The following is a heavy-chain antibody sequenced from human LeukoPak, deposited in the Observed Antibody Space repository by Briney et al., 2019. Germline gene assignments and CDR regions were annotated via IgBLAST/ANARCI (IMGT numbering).Heavy chain of an antibody. V-gene: IGHV3-7*05. CDR1: GFSFSTTW. Sequence: GGSLRLSCAASGFSFSTTWMSWVRQPPGKGLEWVANIKRDGSDKYYVDSVRGRFTISRDNAKSSLYQQMNSLRAEDTAVYYCVSGSYPTDYWGRGILVTVSS. D-gene: IGHD1-26*01. J-gene: IGHJ4*02. CDR2: IKRDGSDK. CDR3: VSGSYPTDY.